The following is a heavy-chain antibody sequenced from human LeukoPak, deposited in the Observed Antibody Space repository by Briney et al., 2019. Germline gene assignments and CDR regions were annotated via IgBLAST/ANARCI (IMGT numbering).Heavy chain of an antibody. V-gene: IGHV1-69*01. D-gene: IGHD4-17*01. CDR1: GGTFSSYA. CDR3: ARDLVPPPGYGDYWYFDL. CDR2: IIPIFGTA. J-gene: IGHJ2*01. Sequence: GSSVKVSCKASGGTFSSYAISWVRQAPGQGLEWMGGIIPIFGTANYAQKFQGRVTITADESTSTAYMELSSLRSEDTAVYYCARDLVPPPGYGDYWYFDLWGRGTLVTVSS.